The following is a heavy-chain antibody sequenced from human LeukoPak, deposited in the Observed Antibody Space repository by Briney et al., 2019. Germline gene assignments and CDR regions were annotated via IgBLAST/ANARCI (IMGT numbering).Heavy chain of an antibody. V-gene: IGHV3-48*03. CDR1: GFTFSSYE. D-gene: IGHD1-26*01. J-gene: IGHJ5*02. CDR2: ISSSGSTI. CDR3: ARAGSGRSPDWFDP. Sequence: GGSLRLSCAASGFTFSSYEMNWVRQAPGKGLEWVSYISSSGSTIYYADSVKGRFTISRDNAKNSLYLQMNSLRAEDTAVYYCARAGSGRSPDWFDPWGQGTLVTVSS.